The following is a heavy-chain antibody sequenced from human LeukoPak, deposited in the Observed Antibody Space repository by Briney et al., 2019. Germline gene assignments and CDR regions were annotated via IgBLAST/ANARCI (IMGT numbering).Heavy chain of an antibody. D-gene: IGHD3-22*01. Sequence: GASVKLSCKASGYTFTSYGISWVRQAPGQGLEWMGWISAYNGNTNYAQKLQGRVTMTTDTSTSTAYMELRSLRSDDTAVYYCARDPAYYYDSSGCDYWGQGTLVTVSS. V-gene: IGHV1-18*01. J-gene: IGHJ4*02. CDR3: ARDPAYYYDSSGCDY. CDR1: GYTFTSYG. CDR2: ISAYNGNT.